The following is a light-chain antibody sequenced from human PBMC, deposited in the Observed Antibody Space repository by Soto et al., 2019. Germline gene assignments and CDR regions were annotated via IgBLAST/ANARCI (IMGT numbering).Light chain of an antibody. CDR1: QSVRRN. CDR2: DAS. V-gene: IGKV3-15*01. J-gene: IGKJ1*01. CDR3: QQYDNWPPEWT. Sequence: EIVVTQSPATLSVSPGERATLCCRASQSVRRNLAWYQQKPGQTPRLLIYDASSRATGVPARFSGSGSGTEFSLTISSLQSEDFAVYYCQQYDNWPPEWTFGQGTRVDLK.